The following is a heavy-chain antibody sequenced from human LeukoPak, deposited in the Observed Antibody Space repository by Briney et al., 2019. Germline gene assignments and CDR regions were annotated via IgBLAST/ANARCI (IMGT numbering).Heavy chain of an antibody. CDR2: IYAGGNT. D-gene: IGHD1-1*01. V-gene: IGHV4-4*09. Sequence: SETLSLTCTVSGGSIGAYYWTWIRQSPGRGLEWIGYIYAGGNTRYNSSLESRVSISVDTSKNQFSLTLNTVTAADTAAYYCARGVSGLWIAFDYWAREPWSPSLQ. J-gene: IGHJ4*02. CDR3: ARGVSGLWIAFDY. CDR1: GGSIGAYY.